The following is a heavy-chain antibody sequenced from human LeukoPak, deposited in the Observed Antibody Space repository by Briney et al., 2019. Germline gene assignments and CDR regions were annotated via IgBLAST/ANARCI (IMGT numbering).Heavy chain of an antibody. D-gene: IGHD1-26*01. V-gene: IGHV1-3*01. CDR1: GYTLTSYA. CDR3: ARDEGAADAFDI. CDR2: INAGNGNT. Sequence: ASVKVSCKASGYTLTSYAMHWVRQAPGQRLEWMGWINAGNGNTKYSQKFQGRVTITRDTSASTAYMELSSLRSEDTAVYYCARDEGAADAFDIWGQGTMVTVSS. J-gene: IGHJ3*02.